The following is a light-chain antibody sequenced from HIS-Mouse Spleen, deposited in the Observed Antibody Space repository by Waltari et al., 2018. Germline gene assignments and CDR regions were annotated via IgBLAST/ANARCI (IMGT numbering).Light chain of an antibody. V-gene: IGLV1-40*01. Sequence: QSVLTQPPSVSGAPGQRVTISCTGSSSNIGAGYDVHWYQPLPGTAPKRLSYGNSNRPSGVPDRFSGSKSGTSASLAITGLQAEDEADYYCCSYAGSYTLVFGGGTKLTVL. J-gene: IGLJ2*01. CDR3: CSYAGSYTLV. CDR1: SSNIGAGYD. CDR2: GNS.